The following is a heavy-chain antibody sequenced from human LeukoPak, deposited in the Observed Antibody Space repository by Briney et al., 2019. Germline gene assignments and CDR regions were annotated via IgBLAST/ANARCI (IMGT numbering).Heavy chain of an antibody. CDR1: GGSISSSNW. V-gene: IGHV4-4*02. J-gene: IGHJ4*02. CDR2: IYHSGSN. D-gene: IGHD1-20*01. CDR3: ARGLDNWNVYIFDY. Sequence: PSGTLSLTCAVSGGSISSSNWWCCVRQPPGQGLGGVGEIYHSGSNNYNTSLKRRLTISVDTSKNHFSLKLSSVTAADTAVYYCARGLDNWNVYIFDYWGRGTLVTVSS.